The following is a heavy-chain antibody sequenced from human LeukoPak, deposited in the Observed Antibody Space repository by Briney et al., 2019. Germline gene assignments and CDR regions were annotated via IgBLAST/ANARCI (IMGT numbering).Heavy chain of an antibody. CDR3: ARGSDSSGPSHCAFDI. V-gene: IGHV1-69*05. J-gene: IGHJ3*02. D-gene: IGHD3-22*01. Sequence: SVKVSCKASGGTFSSYGISWVRQAPGQGLEWMGGIIPIFGTANYAQKFQGRVTITTDESTSTAYMELSSLRSEDTAVYYCARGSDSSGPSHCAFDIWGQGTMVTVSS. CDR2: IIPIFGTA. CDR1: GGTFSSYG.